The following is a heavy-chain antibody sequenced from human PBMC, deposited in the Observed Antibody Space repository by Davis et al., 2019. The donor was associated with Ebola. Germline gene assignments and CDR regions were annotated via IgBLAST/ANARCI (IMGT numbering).Heavy chain of an antibody. J-gene: IGHJ6*02. CDR1: GFTFSSYA. CDR2: ISYDGSNK. CDR3: AKDSVFDDILTGFYGMDV. D-gene: IGHD3-9*01. V-gene: IGHV3-30-3*01. Sequence: PGGSLRLSCAASGFTFSSYAMHWVRQAPGKGLEWVAVISYDGSNKYYADSVKGRFTISRDNSKNTLYLQMNSLRAEDTAVYYCAKDSVFDDILTGFYGMDVWGQGTTVTVSS.